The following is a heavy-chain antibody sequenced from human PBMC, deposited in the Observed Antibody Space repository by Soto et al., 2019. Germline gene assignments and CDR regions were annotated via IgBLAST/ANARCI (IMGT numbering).Heavy chain of an antibody. J-gene: IGHJ4*02. V-gene: IGHV1-18*01. D-gene: IGHD4-17*01. CDR3: ARGYGDYACDY. Sequence: QVPLLQSGAEVKKPEASVKVSCKGSGYNFTSYGISGVRQAPGQGLEWMGWISAYNGNTNYAQKLQGRETMTTVTSTSTAYMELRSRRSHETDVYYCARGYGDYACDYWCQGTLVTVSS. CDR1: GYNFTSYG. CDR2: ISAYNGNT.